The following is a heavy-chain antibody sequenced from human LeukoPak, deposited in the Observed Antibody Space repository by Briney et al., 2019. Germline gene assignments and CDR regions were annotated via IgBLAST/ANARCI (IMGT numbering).Heavy chain of an antibody. J-gene: IGHJ3*02. Sequence: PSETLSLTCTVSGDSISSSSYYWGWIRQPPGKELEWIGSIYYSGSTYYNPSLNSRVTISIDTSKNQFSLKLSSVTAADTAVYYCARDYLGGNPDAFDIWGQGTMVTVSS. V-gene: IGHV4-39*07. CDR3: ARDYLGGNPDAFDI. D-gene: IGHD4-23*01. CDR1: GDSISSSSYY. CDR2: IYYSGST.